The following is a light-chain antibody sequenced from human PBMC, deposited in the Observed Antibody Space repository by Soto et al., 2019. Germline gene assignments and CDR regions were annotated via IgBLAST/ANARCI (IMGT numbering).Light chain of an antibody. Sequence: EIGMTQSPGTLSISTGERVTLSCRASQSVSSKLVWYQRKPGQTPRLLIYDASTRATGMPGRFSGSGSGTEFTLTISSLQSEDFAVYYCQQYNNWPWTFGQGTKVDIK. CDR1: QSVSSK. CDR3: QQYNNWPWT. J-gene: IGKJ1*01. V-gene: IGKV3-15*01. CDR2: DAS.